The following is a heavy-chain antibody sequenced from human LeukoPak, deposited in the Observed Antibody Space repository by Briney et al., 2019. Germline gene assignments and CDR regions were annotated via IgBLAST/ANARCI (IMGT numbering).Heavy chain of an antibody. CDR1: GGSISNYY. Sequence: SGTLSLTCTVSGGSISNYYWSWIRQPPGKGLEWIGYIYYGRNTNYNPSLKSRVTISVDTSKNQFSLILSSVTAADTAVYYCVRENYSSGWYGIIDYWGQGTLVTVS. CDR2: IYYGRNT. V-gene: IGHV4-59*01. D-gene: IGHD6-19*01. J-gene: IGHJ4*02. CDR3: VRENYSSGWYGIIDY.